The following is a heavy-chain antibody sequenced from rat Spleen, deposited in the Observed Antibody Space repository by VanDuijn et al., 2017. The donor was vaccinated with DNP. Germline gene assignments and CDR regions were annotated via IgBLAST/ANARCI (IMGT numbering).Heavy chain of an antibody. Sequence: EVQLVETGGGLVQPGRSLKLSCVTAGFTFSTYWMYWIRQAPTKGLEWVASINNSGGNTYYRDSVKGRFTISRDNAKNTLYLQMDSLRSEDTATYYCATSSYFGYDYGFAYWGQGTLVTVSS. J-gene: IGHJ3*01. CDR3: ATSSYFGYDYGFAY. CDR2: INNSGGNT. CDR1: GFTFSTYW. D-gene: IGHD1-7*01. V-gene: IGHV5S13*01.